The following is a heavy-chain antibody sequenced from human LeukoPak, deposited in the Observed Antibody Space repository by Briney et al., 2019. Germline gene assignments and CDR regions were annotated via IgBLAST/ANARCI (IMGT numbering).Heavy chain of an antibody. Sequence: PGGSLRLSCAASGSTFSNYAMSWVRQAPGKGLEWVSAISGSGGSIYYADTVKGRFTISRDSSKNTLYLQMSSPRAEDTAVYYCARGIGDFGQYYFDCWGQGTLVTVSS. CDR3: ARGIGDFGQYYFDC. CDR1: GSTFSNYA. CDR2: ISGSGGSI. J-gene: IGHJ4*02. D-gene: IGHD4-17*01. V-gene: IGHV3-23*01.